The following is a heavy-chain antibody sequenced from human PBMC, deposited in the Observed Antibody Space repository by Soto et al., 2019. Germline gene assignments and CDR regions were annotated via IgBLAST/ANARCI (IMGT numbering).Heavy chain of an antibody. J-gene: IGHJ3*02. CDR2: IGTNGGSA. CDR1: GFSFSIHA. Sequence: EVQLVESGGGLVQSGGSLTLSCAASGFSFSIHAMHWVRQAPGKGLEYVSGIGTNGGSAHYADSVKGRITISRDDSKNTLYLQLDSLRAEDRAVYFCARAGAIHSFAIWGQGTMVTVSS. D-gene: IGHD2-21*01. V-gene: IGHV3-64*07. CDR3: ARAGAIHSFAI.